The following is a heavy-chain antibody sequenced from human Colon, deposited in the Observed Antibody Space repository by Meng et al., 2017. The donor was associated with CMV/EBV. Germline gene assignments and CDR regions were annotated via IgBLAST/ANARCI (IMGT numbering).Heavy chain of an antibody. V-gene: IGHV3-74*01. CDR3: ARRHDCSSTTCPPGY. CDR2: ITHDWRST. D-gene: IGHD2-2*01. CDR1: GFAYNNYA. J-gene: IGHJ4*02. Sequence: SGFAYNNYAMNWVRQAPGRGLEWVSHITHDWRSTSYADSVKGRFTISRDNAKNTLYLQMNSLRAEDTAVYYCARRHDCSSTTCPPGYWGQGTLVTVSS.